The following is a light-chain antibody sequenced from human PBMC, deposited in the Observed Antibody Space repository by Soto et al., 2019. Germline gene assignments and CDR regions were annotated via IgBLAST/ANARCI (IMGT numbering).Light chain of an antibody. V-gene: IGKV1-5*03. Sequence: DIQMTQSPSTLSAYVGDRVTITCRASQSISSWLAWYQQKPGKAPKLLIYKAFSLESGVPSRFSGSGSGTEFTLTISSLQPDDFATYYCQQYNSYSYTFGQGTKLEIK. CDR3: QQYNSYSYT. CDR1: QSISSW. J-gene: IGKJ2*01. CDR2: KAF.